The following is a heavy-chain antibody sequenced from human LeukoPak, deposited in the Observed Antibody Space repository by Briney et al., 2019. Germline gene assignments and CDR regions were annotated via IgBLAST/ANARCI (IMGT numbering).Heavy chain of an antibody. J-gene: IGHJ4*02. V-gene: IGHV3-7*01. CDR1: GFTFSDFW. CDR2: IKTDGSEK. D-gene: IGHD6-13*01. CDR3: TRIMNSSPDY. Sequence: GGSLRLSCAASGFTFSDFWMSWVRQAPGKGLEWVANIKTDGSEKSYVDSVNGRFTISRDNAKNSVFLQMNGLRAEDTAVYYCTRIMNSSPDYWGQGTLVTVSS.